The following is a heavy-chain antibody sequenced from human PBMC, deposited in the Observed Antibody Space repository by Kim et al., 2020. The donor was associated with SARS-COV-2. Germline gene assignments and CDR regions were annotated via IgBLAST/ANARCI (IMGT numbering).Heavy chain of an antibody. CDR3: ARCLGEGSSFSFDA. D-gene: IGHD6-6*01. Sequence: NPSLKSRVTMSVDKSKSQFSLRLTSVTAADTAVYFCARCLGEGSSFSFDAWGQGTLVTVSS. V-gene: IGHV4-4*01. J-gene: IGHJ5*02.